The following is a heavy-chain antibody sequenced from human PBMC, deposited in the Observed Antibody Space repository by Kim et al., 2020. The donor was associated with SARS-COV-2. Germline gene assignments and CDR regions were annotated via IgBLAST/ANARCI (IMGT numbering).Heavy chain of an antibody. CDR3: ARGALRVRQQLPHSY. Sequence: SETLSLTCAVYGGSFSGYYWSWIRQPPGKGLEWIGEINHSGSTNYNPSLKSRVTISVDTSKNQFSLKLSSVTAADTAVYYCARGALRVRQQLPHSYWGQGTLVTVSS. D-gene: IGHD6-13*01. V-gene: IGHV4-34*01. CDR2: INHSGST. CDR1: GGSFSGYY. J-gene: IGHJ4*02.